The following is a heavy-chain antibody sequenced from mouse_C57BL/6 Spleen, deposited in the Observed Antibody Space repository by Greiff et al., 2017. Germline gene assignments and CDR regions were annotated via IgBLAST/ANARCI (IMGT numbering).Heavy chain of an antibody. CDR1: GFTFSSYA. D-gene: IGHD1-1*01. J-gene: IGHJ2*01. V-gene: IGHV5-4*01. CDR2: ISDGGSYT. CDR3: ARDERGSSSLFDD. Sequence: DVQLVESRGGLVKPGGSLKLSCAASGFTFSSYAMSWVRQTPEKRLEWVATISDGGSYTYYPDNVKGRFTSSRDNAKNNLYLQMSHLKSEDTAMYHCARDERGSSSLFDDWGQGTTLTVSS.